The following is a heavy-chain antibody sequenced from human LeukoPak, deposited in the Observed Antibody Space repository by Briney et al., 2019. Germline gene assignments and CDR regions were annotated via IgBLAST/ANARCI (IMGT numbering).Heavy chain of an antibody. Sequence: GGSLRLSCAASGFTFSSYAMSWVRQAPGKGLEWVSATSGSGGSTYYADSVKGRFTISRDNSKNTLYLQMNSLRAEDTAVYYCARRDYGGHSAFDIWGQGTMVTVSS. CDR3: ARRDYGGHSAFDI. D-gene: IGHD4-23*01. J-gene: IGHJ3*02. V-gene: IGHV3-23*01. CDR1: GFTFSSYA. CDR2: TSGSGGST.